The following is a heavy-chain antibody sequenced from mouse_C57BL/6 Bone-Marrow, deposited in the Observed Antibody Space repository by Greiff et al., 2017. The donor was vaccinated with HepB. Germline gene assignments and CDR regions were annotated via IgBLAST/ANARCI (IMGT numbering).Heavy chain of an antibody. CDR1: GFTFSDYY. CDR2: ISNCGGNT. D-gene: IGHD2-5*01. V-gene: IGHV5-12*01. J-gene: IGHJ1*03. CDR3: SRQSNHYFDV. Sequence: EVKLQESGGGLVQPGGSLKLSCAASGFTFSDYYMYWVRQTPEKRLEWVAYISNCGGNTYYPDTVKGGYTIARDNAKNTLYLQTSRLKSEDTAMYYCSRQSNHYFDVWGTGTTVTVSS.